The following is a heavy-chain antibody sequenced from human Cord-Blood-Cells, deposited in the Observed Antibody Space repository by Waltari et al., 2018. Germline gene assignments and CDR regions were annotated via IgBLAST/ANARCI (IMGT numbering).Heavy chain of an antibody. D-gene: IGHD2-2*01. V-gene: IGHV3-53*01. CDR1: GFTVSSNY. CDR2: SYSGGNT. J-gene: IGHJ4*02. CDR3: ARVLSDCRSTGCPIRGYFDY. Sequence: EVQLVESGGGLIQPGGSLRLSCAASGFTVSSNYMSWVRQAPGKGLGWVSVSYSGGNTYDADSGRGRFTSYRDNSKITLYLQMNSLRAEDTAVYYCARVLSDCRSTGCPIRGYFDYWGQGTLVTVSS.